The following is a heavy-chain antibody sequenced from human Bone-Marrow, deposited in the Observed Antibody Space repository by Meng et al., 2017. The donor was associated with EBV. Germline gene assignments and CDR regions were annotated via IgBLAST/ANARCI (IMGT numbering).Heavy chain of an antibody. V-gene: IGHV4-39*01. Sequence: LQLQESGPGLVKPSETLSLTCTFSGGSISSSSYYWGWIRRPPGKGLEWIESIYYSGSTYYNPSLKSRVTISVDTSKNQFSLKLNSVTAADTAVYFCARHDRLGDYGVSWGQGTLVTVSS. CDR3: ARHDRLGDYGVS. CDR2: IYYSGST. D-gene: IGHD4-17*01. CDR1: GGSISSSSYY. J-gene: IGHJ5*02.